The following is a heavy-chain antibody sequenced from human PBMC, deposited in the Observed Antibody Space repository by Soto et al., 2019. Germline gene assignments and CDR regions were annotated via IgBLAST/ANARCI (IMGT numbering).Heavy chain of an antibody. D-gene: IGHD4-17*01. CDR3: ARYGDHAFDI. J-gene: IGHJ3*02. Sequence: GGSLRLSCAASGFTVISNYMILVRPAPGKGLEWVSVIYSGGSTYYADSVKGRFTISRDNSKNTLYLQMNSLRAEDTAVYYCARYGDHAFDIWGQGTMVTVSS. CDR2: IYSGGST. V-gene: IGHV3-53*01. CDR1: GFTVISNY.